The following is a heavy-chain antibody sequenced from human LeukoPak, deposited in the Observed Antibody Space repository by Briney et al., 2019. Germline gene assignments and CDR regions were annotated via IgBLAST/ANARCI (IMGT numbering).Heavy chain of an antibody. D-gene: IGHD1-26*01. CDR1: GYTFTGYY. V-gene: IGHV1-2*02. Sequence: ASVKVSCKASGYTFTGYYMHWVRQAPGQGLEWMGWINPDSGGTNYAQEFQGRVTMTRDTSISTAYMELSRLTSDDTAVYYCARLQRHVGLDSWGQGNPVTVSS. CDR3: ARLQRHVGLDS. J-gene: IGHJ4*02. CDR2: INPDSGGT.